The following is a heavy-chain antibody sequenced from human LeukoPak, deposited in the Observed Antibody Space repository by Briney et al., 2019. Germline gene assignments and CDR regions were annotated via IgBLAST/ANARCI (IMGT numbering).Heavy chain of an antibody. CDR1: GFTFSSYS. J-gene: IGHJ3*02. CDR2: ISSSSSYI. Sequence: GGSLRLSCAASGFTFSSYSMNWVRQAPGEGLEWVSSISSSSSYIYYADSVKGRFTISRDNAKNSLYLQMNSLRAEDTAVYYCARAAGYCGNSFSAAFDIWGQGTMVTVSS. D-gene: IGHD4-23*01. V-gene: IGHV3-21*01. CDR3: ARAAGYCGNSFSAAFDI.